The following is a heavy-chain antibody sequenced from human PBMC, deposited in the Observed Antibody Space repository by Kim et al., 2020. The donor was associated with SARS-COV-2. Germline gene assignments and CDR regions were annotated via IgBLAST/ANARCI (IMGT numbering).Heavy chain of an antibody. CDR1: GGSISSYY. J-gene: IGHJ4*02. CDR3: ARIYYYDSSGSIYFDY. CDR2: IYYSGST. Sequence: SETLSLTCTVSGGSISSYYWSWIRQPPGKGLEWIGYIYYSGSTNYNPSLKSRVTISVDTSKNQFSLKLSSVTAADTAVYYCARIYYYDSSGSIYFDYWGQGTLVTVSS. V-gene: IGHV4-59*13. D-gene: IGHD3-22*01.